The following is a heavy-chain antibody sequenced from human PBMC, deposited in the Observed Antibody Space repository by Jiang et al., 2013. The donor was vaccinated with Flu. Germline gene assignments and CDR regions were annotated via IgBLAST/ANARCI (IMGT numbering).Heavy chain of an antibody. Sequence: GPGLVKPSETLSLTCTVSGGSISSYYWSWIRQPAGKGLEWIGRIYTSGSTNYNPSLKSRVTMSVDTSKNQFSLKLSSVTAADTAVYYCARDENVLYYYDNSDYRGAFDIWGQGTMVTVSS. D-gene: IGHD3-22*01. CDR2: IYTSGST. J-gene: IGHJ3*02. CDR1: GGSISSYY. V-gene: IGHV4-4*07. CDR3: ARDENVLYYYDNSDYRGAFDI.